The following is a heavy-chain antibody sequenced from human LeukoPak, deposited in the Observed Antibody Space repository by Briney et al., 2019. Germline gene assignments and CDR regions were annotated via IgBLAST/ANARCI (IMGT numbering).Heavy chain of an antibody. J-gene: IGHJ4*02. Sequence: GGSLRLSCAASGFTVSSNYMSWVRQAPGKGLEWVAVISYDGSNKYYADSVKGRFTISRDNSKNTLYLQMNSLRAEDTAVYYCARAGTTVANFDYWGQGTLVTVSS. D-gene: IGHD4-23*01. CDR2: ISYDGSNK. CDR1: GFTVSSNY. CDR3: ARAGTTVANFDY. V-gene: IGHV3-30-3*01.